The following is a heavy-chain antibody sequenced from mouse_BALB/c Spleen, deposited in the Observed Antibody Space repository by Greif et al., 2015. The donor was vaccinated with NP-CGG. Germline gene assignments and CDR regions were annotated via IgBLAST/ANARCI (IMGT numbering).Heavy chain of an antibody. CDR1: GYSITSDYA. CDR3: AREEVRQNFDV. Sequence: EVQGVESGPGLVKPSQSLSLTCTVTGYSITSDYAWNWIRQFPGNKLEWMGYISYSGSTSYNPSLKSRISITRDTSENQFFLQLNSVTTEDTATYYCAREEVRQNFDVWGAGTTVTVSS. J-gene: IGHJ1*01. D-gene: IGHD2-14*01. CDR2: ISYSGST. V-gene: IGHV3-2*02.